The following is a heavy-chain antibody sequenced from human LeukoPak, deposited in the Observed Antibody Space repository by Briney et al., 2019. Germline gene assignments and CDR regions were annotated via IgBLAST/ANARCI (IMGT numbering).Heavy chain of an antibody. CDR2: ISAYNGNT. V-gene: IGHV1-18*01. CDR1: GYTFTSYG. Sequence: ASVKVSCKASGYTFTSYGISWVRQAPGQGLEWMGWISAYNGNTNYAQKFQGRVTMTRDTSISTAYMELSRLRSDDTAVYYCASGSLPYYYYYMDVWGKGTTVTVSS. CDR3: ASGSLPYYYYYMDV. D-gene: IGHD6-25*01. J-gene: IGHJ6*03.